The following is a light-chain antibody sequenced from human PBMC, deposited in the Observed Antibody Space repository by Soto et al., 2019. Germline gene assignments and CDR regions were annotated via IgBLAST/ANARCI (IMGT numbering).Light chain of an antibody. CDR3: QQYGRSPVT. CDR2: GAS. V-gene: IGKV3-15*01. CDR1: QGVSRK. Sequence: DIVMTQSPATLSVAPGERVTFSCRASQGVSRKLAWYQHKPGQAPRLLISGASTGATGIPARFSGSGSGTEFTLTISSLQSEDCATYSCQQYGRSPVTFGPGTKVDIK. J-gene: IGKJ3*01.